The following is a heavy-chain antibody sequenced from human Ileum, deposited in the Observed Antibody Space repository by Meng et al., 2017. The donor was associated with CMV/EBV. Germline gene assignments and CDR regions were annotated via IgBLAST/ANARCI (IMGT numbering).Heavy chain of an antibody. CDR1: DSVSISTES. V-gene: IGHV6-1*01. CDR3: TYGWPLKY. CDR2: TWYGSKWYY. D-gene: IGHD3-10*01. Sequence: QVQLHQSGPGLVKPSQTLSLTCAGDSVSISTESWNWIGQSPSRGLEWLGRTWYGSKWYYEYAVSVKSRITIIPDTSQNQISLQLNSVTPDDTAVYYCTYGWPLKYWGQGSLVTVSS. J-gene: IGHJ4*02.